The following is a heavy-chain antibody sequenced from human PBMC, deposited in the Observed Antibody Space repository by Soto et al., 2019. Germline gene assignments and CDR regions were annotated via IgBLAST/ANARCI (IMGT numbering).Heavy chain of an antibody. CDR2: IIPIFGTA. CDR3: ARGSESTTQRQYYYGMDV. J-gene: IGHJ6*02. D-gene: IGHD2-15*01. Sequence: SVKVSCKASGGTFSSYAISWVRQAPGQGLEWMGGIIPIFGTANYAQKFQGRVTITADESTSTAYMELSSLRSEDTAVYYCARGSESTTQRQYYYGMDVWGQGTTVTVSS. CDR1: GGTFSSYA. V-gene: IGHV1-69*13.